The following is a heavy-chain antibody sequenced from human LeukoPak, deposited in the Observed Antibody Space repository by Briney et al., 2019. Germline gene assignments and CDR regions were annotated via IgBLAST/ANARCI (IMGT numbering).Heavy chain of an antibody. CDR1: GFTFTTYA. CDR2: ISGDGDKA. D-gene: IGHD6-19*01. V-gene: IGHV3-23*01. J-gene: IGHJ3*01. CDR3: AKDLALAGTGGGFDV. Sequence: GGSLRLSCAASGFTFTTYAINWVRQAPGRGLEWVSGISGDGDKACYADSVKGRFTISRDNSKNTVSLQMSSLRGEDTALYYCAKDLALAGTGGGFDVWGQGTRVAVSS.